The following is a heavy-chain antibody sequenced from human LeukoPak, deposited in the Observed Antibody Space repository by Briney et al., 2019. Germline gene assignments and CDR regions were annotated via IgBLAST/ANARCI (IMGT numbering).Heavy chain of an antibody. CDR2: IYPGDSDT. V-gene: IGHV5-51*01. CDR3: ARPSYYDSSGFSFDY. J-gene: IGHJ4*02. CDR1: GYSFNTYW. Sequence: GESLKISCKGSGYSFNTYWIGWVRQMPGKGLEWMGIIYPGDSDTRYSPSFQGQVTISADKSISTAYLQWSSLKASDTAMYYCARPSYYDSSGFSFDYWGQGTLVTVSS. D-gene: IGHD3-22*01.